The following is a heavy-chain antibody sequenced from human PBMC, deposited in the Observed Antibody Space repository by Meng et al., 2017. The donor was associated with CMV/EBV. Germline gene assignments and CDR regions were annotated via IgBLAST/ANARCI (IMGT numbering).Heavy chain of an antibody. V-gene: IGHV3-15*01. CDR1: GFTFSNAW. Sequence: GESLKISCAASGFTFSNAWMSWVRQAPGKGLEWVGRIKSKTDGGTTDYAAPVKGRFTISRDDSKNTLYLQMNSLRAEDTAVYYCARDTAVLRFLEWLFGDGMDVWGQGTTVTVSS. CDR3: ARDTAVLRFLEWLFGDGMDV. CDR2: IKSKTDGGTT. J-gene: IGHJ6*02. D-gene: IGHD3-3*01.